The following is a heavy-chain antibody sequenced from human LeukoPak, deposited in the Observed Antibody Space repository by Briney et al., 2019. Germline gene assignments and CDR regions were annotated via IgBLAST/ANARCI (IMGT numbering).Heavy chain of an antibody. Sequence: ASVKVSCKASGYTFTSYAMHWVRQAPGQGLEWMGWISAYNGNTNYAQKLQGRVTMTTDTSTSTAYMELRSLRSDDTAVYYCARDNYPQPDYWGQGTLVTVSS. J-gene: IGHJ4*02. CDR1: GYTFTSYA. CDR3: ARDNYPQPDY. CDR2: ISAYNGNT. D-gene: IGHD5-24*01. V-gene: IGHV1-18*01.